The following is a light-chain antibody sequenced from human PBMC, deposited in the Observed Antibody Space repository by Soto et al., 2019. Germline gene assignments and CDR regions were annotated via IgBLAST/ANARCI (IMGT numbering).Light chain of an antibody. Sequence: DIQLTQSPSSLSASVGGRVTISCQASQDIRNYLNWYQQKPGKAPKLLIYDASNLETGVPSRFSGSGFGTDFSFTITSLQPEDVATYYCQQYEDLLTLGGGTKVDIK. CDR2: DAS. CDR3: QQYEDLLT. V-gene: IGKV1-33*01. CDR1: QDIRNY. J-gene: IGKJ4*01.